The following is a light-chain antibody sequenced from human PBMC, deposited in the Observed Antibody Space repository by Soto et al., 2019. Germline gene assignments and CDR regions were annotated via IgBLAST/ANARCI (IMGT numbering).Light chain of an antibody. CDR1: SSDVGGYNY. V-gene: IGLV2-14*01. J-gene: IGLJ1*01. CDR2: DVS. CDR3: SSYTSSSTYV. Sequence: QSVLPQPASLSGSPGQSITISCTGTSSDVGGYNYVSWYQQHPGKAPKLMIYDVSNRPSGVSNRFSGSKSGNTASLTISGLQAEDEADYYCSSYTSSSTYVFGTGTKVTV.